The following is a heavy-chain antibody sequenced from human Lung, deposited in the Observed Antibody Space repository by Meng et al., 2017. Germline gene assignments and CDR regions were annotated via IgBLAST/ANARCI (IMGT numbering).Heavy chain of an antibody. CDR2: INAGNGNT. CDR3: ARGEGYCTNGVCSPGY. CDR1: GYTFTSYA. V-gene: IGHV1-3*01. J-gene: IGHJ4*02. D-gene: IGHD2-8*01. Sequence: QVQLVQSGAEVKKPGASVKVSCKASGYTFTSYAMLWVRQAPGQRLEWMGWINAGNGNTKYSQKFQGGVTITRDTSASTAYMELSSLRSEDTAVYYCARGEGYCTNGVCSPGYWGQGTLVTVSS.